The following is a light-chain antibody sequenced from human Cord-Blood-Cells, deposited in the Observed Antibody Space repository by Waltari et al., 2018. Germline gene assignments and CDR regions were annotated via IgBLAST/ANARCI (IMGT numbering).Light chain of an antibody. Sequence: EIVMTQLPATLSVSPGERATLSCRASKSVSSNLACYQQKPGQAPRLLIHGASPRATVIRAEFSGSWAGTGLFLTVRRLRSEEFAVYYRQQYNNWPPVPVGGGTKVEIK. CDR3: QQYNNWPPVP. J-gene: IGKJ4*01. CDR1: KSVSSN. V-gene: IGKV3-15*01. CDR2: GAS.